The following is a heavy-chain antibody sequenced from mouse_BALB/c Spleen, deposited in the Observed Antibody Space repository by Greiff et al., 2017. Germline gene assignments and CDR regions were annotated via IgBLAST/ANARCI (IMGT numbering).Heavy chain of an antibody. CDR1: GDSIKSGY. CDR2: ISYSGST. V-gene: IGHV3-8*02. CDR3: ARLNDYDGDFDY. J-gene: IGHJ2*01. Sequence: EVKLMESGPSLVKPSQTLSLTCSVTGDSIKSGYWNWIRKFPGNKLEYMGYISYSGSTYYNPSLKSRISITRDTSKNQYYLQLNSVTTEDTATYYCARLNDYDGDFDYWGQGTTLTVSS. D-gene: IGHD2-4*01.